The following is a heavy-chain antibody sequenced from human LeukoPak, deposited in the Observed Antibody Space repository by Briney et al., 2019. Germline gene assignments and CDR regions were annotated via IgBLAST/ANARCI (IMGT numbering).Heavy chain of an antibody. V-gene: IGHV5-51*01. CDR1: GYAFTDYC. CDR3: ARHIEYWSGFPGFYMDV. D-gene: IGHD3-3*01. Sequence: GESLKISCKASGYAFTDYCIGWVRQMPGKGLECMGVIYPGDSDTKYSPSFQDQVTISADKSIRTAYLQLSSLKASDTAIYYCARHIEYWSGFPGFYMDVWGKGTPVTVS. CDR2: IYPGDSDT. J-gene: IGHJ6*03.